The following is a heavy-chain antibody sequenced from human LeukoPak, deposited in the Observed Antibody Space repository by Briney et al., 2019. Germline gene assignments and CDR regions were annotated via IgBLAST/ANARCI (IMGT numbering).Heavy chain of an antibody. V-gene: IGHV4-34*01. CDR2: INRSGST. Sequence: TTSETLSLTCAVYGGSFSGYYWSWIRQPPGKGLEWIGEINRSGSTNYNPSLKSRVTISVDTSKNQFSLKLSSVTAADTAVYYCARGPRGSGSYPRLYYYYYFMDVWGKGTTVTVSS. CDR3: ARGPRGSGSYPRLYYYYYFMDV. J-gene: IGHJ6*03. CDR1: GGSFSGYY. D-gene: IGHD1-26*01.